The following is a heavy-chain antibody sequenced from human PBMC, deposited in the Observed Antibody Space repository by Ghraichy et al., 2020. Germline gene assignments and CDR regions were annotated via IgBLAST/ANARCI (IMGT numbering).Heavy chain of an antibody. CDR2: ISWNSGSI. V-gene: IGHV3-9*01. J-gene: IGHJ6*02. Sequence: SLRLSCAVSGFTFDDYAMHWVRQAPGKGLEWVSGISWNSGSIGYADSVKGRFTISRDNAKNSLYLQMNSLRAEDTALYYCAKDNKKGDYYYYYGMDVWGQGTTVTVSS. CDR3: AKDNKKGDYYYYYGMDV. CDR1: GFTFDDYA. D-gene: IGHD2-21*02.